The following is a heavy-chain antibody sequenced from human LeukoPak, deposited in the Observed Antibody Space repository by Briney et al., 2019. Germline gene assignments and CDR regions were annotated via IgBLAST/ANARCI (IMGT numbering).Heavy chain of an antibody. CDR2: INHSGST. CDR3: ARGGGQWLVRPYHYGMDV. CDR1: GGSFSGYY. J-gene: IGHJ6*02. Sequence: SETLSLTCAVYGGSFSGYYWSWIRQPPGKGLEWIGEINHSGSTNYNPSLKSRVTISVDTSKNQFSLKLSSVTAADTAVYYCARGGGQWLVRPYHYGMDVWGQGTTVTVSS. V-gene: IGHV4-34*01. D-gene: IGHD6-19*01.